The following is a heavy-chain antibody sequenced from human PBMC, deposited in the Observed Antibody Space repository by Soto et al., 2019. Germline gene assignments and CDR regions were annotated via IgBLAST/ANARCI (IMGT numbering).Heavy chain of an antibody. V-gene: IGHV3-23*01. CDR1: GFTFSNYA. D-gene: IGHD6-6*01. Sequence: GGSLRLSCAASGFTFSNYAMSWVRQAPGKGLEWVSSISGSGGSKDYADSVKGRFTISRDNSKNTLYLQMNSLRAEDTAVYYCAKDSKSSSRAGGLDIWGQGTMVTVSS. CDR3: AKDSKSSSRAGGLDI. J-gene: IGHJ3*02. CDR2: ISGSGGSK.